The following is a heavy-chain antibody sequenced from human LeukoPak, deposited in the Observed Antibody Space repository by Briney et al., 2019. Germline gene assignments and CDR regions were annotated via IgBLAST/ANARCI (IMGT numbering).Heavy chain of an antibody. J-gene: IGHJ6*02. V-gene: IGHV3-66*01. D-gene: IGHD3-3*01. CDR3: AGVTSYYDFWSGYPSDYYAMDV. CDR2: IYSGGRT. Sequence: PGGSLRLSCAASGFTVSHNYMSWVRQAPGKGLEWVSAIYSGGRTYYADSVKARFTISRDNSKNTLYLQMNSLRAEDTAVYYCAGVTSYYDFWSGYPSDYYAMDVWGQGTTVTVSS. CDR1: GFTVSHNY.